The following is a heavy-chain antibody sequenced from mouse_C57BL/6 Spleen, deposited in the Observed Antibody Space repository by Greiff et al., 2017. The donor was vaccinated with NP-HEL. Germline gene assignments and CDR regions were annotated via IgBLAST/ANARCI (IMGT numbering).Heavy chain of an antibody. CDR3: AVDYDGYFDV. J-gene: IGHJ1*03. CDR1: GYTFTSYW. Sequence: QVQLQQSGAELVRPGSSVKLSCKASGYTFTSYWMHWVKQRPIQGLEWIGNIDPSDSETHYNQKFKDKATLTVDKSSSTAYMQLSSLTSEDSAVYYCAVDYDGYFDVWGTGTTVTVSS. V-gene: IGHV1-52*01. D-gene: IGHD2-4*01. CDR2: IDPSDSET.